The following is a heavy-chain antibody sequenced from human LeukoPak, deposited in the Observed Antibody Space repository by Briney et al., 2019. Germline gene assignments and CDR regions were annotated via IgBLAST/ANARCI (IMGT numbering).Heavy chain of an antibody. J-gene: IGHJ5*02. Sequence: GGSLRLPCAASGFTFSSYGMHWVRQAPGKGLEWVAVISYDGSNKYYADSVKGRFTISRDNSKNTLYLQMNSLRAEDTAVYYCARENYDFWSGYYTGWFDPWGQGTLVTVSS. CDR2: ISYDGSNK. CDR3: ARENYDFWSGYYTGWFDP. D-gene: IGHD3-3*01. V-gene: IGHV3-30*03. CDR1: GFTFSSYG.